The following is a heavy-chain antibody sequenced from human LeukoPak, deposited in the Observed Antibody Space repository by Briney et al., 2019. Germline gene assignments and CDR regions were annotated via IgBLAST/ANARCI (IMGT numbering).Heavy chain of an antibody. J-gene: IGHJ4*02. D-gene: IGHD3-3*01. Sequence: GRSLRLSCAASGFTFDDYAMHWVRQAPGKGLEWVSGISWNSGSIGYADSVKGRFTISRDNAKNSLYLQMNGLRAEDTALYYCAKDARFLGAYFDYWGQGTLVTVSS. V-gene: IGHV3-9*01. CDR2: ISWNSGSI. CDR3: AKDARFLGAYFDY. CDR1: GFTFDDYA.